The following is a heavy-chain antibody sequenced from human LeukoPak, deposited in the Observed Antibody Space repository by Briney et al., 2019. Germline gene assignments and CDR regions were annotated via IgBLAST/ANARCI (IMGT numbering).Heavy chain of an antibody. CDR3: AKGLPYYDILTGYSDYYYYGMDV. V-gene: IGHV3-30*18. Sequence: PGGSLRLSCAASGFTFSSYGMHWVRQAPGKGLEWVAVISYDGSNKYYADSVKGRFTISRDNSKNTLYLQMNSLRAEDTAVYYCAKGLPYYDILTGYSDYYYYGMDVWGQGTTVTVSS. J-gene: IGHJ6*02. D-gene: IGHD3-9*01. CDR2: ISYDGSNK. CDR1: GFTFSSYG.